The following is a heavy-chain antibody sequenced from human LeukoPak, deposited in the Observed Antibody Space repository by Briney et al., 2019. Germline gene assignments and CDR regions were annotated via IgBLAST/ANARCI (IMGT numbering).Heavy chain of an antibody. CDR2: INYSGTT. CDR1: GGSLSSYY. J-gene: IGHJ4*02. V-gene: IGHV4-59*01. Sequence: PSETLSHTSTVSGGSLSSYYGTWIRQPPGKGLEWIGYINYSGTTKYNPSLKSRVTISADTSKNQFSLKLSSVTAADTAVYYCARDPSSSGWPYYFDYWGQGTLVTVSS. D-gene: IGHD6-19*01. CDR3: ARDPSSSGWPYYFDY.